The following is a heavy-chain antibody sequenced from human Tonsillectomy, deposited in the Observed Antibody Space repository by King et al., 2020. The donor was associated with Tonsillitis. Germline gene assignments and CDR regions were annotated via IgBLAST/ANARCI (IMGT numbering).Heavy chain of an antibody. Sequence: VQLVESGGGLVQPGGSLRLSCAASGFTFSSYWMHWVRQAPGKGLVWVSRINSDGSSTSYADSVKGRFTIPRDNAKNTLYLQMNSLRAEDTAVYYCARDGGSHDAFDIWGQGTMVTVSS. CDR2: INSDGSST. CDR1: GFTFSSYW. J-gene: IGHJ3*02. D-gene: IGHD3-16*01. V-gene: IGHV3-74*01. CDR3: ARDGGSHDAFDI.